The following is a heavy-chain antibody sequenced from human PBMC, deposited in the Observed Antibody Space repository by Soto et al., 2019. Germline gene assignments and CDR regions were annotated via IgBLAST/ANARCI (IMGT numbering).Heavy chain of an antibody. D-gene: IGHD6-25*01. CDR1: GGSISSGEYY. CDR2: IYYSGST. V-gene: IGHV4-30-4*01. Sequence: QVQLQESGPGLAKPSQTLSLTCTVSGGSISSGEYYWRWIRQPPGKGLEWIGYIYYSGSTYYNPSLNGRVTISVDTSRNQFSLTLSSVTAADTGVYSCARASDRRAAAGTLDYWGQGTLVTVFS. CDR3: ARASDRRAAAGTLDY. J-gene: IGHJ4*02.